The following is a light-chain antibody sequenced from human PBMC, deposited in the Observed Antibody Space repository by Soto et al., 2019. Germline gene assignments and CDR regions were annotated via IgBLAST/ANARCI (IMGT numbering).Light chain of an antibody. CDR3: QQRTNWPFT. CDR2: DAS. Sequence: EVVLTQSPATLSLSPGERATLSCRASQSVSSYLAWYQQKPGQAPRLLIYDASNRATGIPARFSGSGSGTDFTLTISSLEPDDFAFYFCQQRTNWPFTFDQGTKLEIK. CDR1: QSVSSY. J-gene: IGKJ2*01. V-gene: IGKV3-11*01.